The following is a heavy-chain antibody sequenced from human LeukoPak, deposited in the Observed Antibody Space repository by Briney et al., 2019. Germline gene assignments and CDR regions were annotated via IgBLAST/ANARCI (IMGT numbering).Heavy chain of an antibody. CDR3: ARGWARDGFNI. CDR1: GDSSISKNA. J-gene: IGHJ3*02. Sequence: SQTLSLTCVISGDSSISKNAWNWVRQSPSGGLECLGRTYYSSKWYSEYAESVKSRITINVDTSKSQFSLQLISVTPEDTAVYYCARGWARDGFNIWSQGTKVTVSS. D-gene: IGHD6-13*01. CDR2: TYYSSKWYS. V-gene: IGHV6-1*01.